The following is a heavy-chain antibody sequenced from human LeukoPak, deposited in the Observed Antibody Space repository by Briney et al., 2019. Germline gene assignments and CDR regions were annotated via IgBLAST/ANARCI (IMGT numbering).Heavy chain of an antibody. CDR2: ISGSGGST. CDR3: AKNIYRIAVAGPFDY. J-gene: IGHJ4*02. V-gene: IGHV3-23*01. CDR1: GFTFSSYA. Sequence: GGSLRLSCAASGFTFSSYAMSWVRQAPGKGLEWVSAISGSGGSTYYADSVKGRSTISRDNSKNTLYLQMNSLRAEDTAVYYCAKNIYRIAVAGPFDYWGQGTLVTVSS. D-gene: IGHD6-19*01.